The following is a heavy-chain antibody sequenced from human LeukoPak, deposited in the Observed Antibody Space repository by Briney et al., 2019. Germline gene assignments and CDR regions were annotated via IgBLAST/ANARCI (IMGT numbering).Heavy chain of an antibody. CDR1: GFTFSIYA. D-gene: IGHD3-22*01. CDR3: AKGQYYDSSAYYYY. V-gene: IGHV3-23*01. J-gene: IGHJ4*02. CDR2: ISGSGGST. Sequence: GGSLRLSCAASGFTFSIYAMSWVRQAPGKGLEWVSAISGSGGSTYYADSVKGRFTISRDNSKNTLYLQMDSLRAEDTAVYYCAKGQYYDSSAYYYYWGQGTLVTVSS.